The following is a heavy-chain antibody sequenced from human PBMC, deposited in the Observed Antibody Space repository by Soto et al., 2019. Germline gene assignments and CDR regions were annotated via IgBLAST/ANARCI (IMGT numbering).Heavy chain of an antibody. J-gene: IGHJ4*02. D-gene: IGHD7-27*01. Sequence: GESLKISCKGFGYNFNNHWIGWVRQMPGKGLEWIGIIYPGESDTKYISPFQGQVNISADKSINTAYLQWNSLKASDTAMYYCERCMGMRGLDYWGQGNLVTVSS. CDR1: GYNFNNHW. V-gene: IGHV5-51*01. CDR2: IYPGESDT. CDR3: ERCMGMRGLDY.